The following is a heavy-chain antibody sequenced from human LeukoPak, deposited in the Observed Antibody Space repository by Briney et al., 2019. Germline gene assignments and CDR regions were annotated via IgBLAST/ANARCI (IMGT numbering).Heavy chain of an antibody. CDR3: ARGLEVRGVLFDY. CDR1: GFTVSSNY. D-gene: IGHD3-10*01. J-gene: IGHJ4*02. Sequence: GGSQRLSCAASGFTVSSNYMSWVRQAPGKGLEWVSVIYSGGNTYYADSVKGRFTISRDNSKNTLYLQMNSLRAEDTAVYYCARGLEVRGVLFDYWGQGTLVTVSS. V-gene: IGHV3-53*01. CDR2: IYSGGNT.